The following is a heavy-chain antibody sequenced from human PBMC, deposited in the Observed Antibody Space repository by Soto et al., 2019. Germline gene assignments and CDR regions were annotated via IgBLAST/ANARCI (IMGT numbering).Heavy chain of an antibody. Sequence: SETLSLTCTVSGGSISSSSYYWGWIRQPPGKGLEWIGSIYYSGSTYYNPSLKSRVTISVDMSKTQFSLKLSSVNAADTAVYFCVRIRRFSDYVDVWGKGTTVTVSS. J-gene: IGHJ6*03. D-gene: IGHD3-3*01. V-gene: IGHV4-39*01. CDR2: IYYSGST. CDR3: VRIRRFSDYVDV. CDR1: GGSISSSSYY.